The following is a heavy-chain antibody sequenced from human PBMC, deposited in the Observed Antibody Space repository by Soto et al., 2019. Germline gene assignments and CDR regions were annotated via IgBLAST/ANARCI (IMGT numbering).Heavy chain of an antibody. Sequence: EVQLLESGGDLVQPGGSLRLSCAASGFTFSSYDMNWIRQAPGKGLEWVSAITGSGGNTFYADSVKGRFTISRDNAKNALFLQMHCLRAEDPAIYSGAMLNSGSDVCDDVAVGGEGTTFTVSS. CDR3: AMLNSGSDVCDDVAV. CDR2: ITGSGGNT. CDR1: GFTFSSYD. V-gene: IGHV3-23*01. D-gene: IGHD1-26*01. J-gene: IGHJ6*02.